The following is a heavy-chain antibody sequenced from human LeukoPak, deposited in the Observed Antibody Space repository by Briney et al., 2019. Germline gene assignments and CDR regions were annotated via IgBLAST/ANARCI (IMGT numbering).Heavy chain of an antibody. D-gene: IGHD1-26*01. V-gene: IGHV3-30*18. Sequence: GGSPRLSCAASGFTFSSYGMHWVRQAPGKGLEWVAVISYDGSNKYYADSVKGRFTISRDNSKNTLYLQMNSLRAEDTAVYYCAKDRVGFCDYWGQGTLVTVSS. CDR1: GFTFSSYG. J-gene: IGHJ4*02. CDR2: ISYDGSNK. CDR3: AKDRVGFCDY.